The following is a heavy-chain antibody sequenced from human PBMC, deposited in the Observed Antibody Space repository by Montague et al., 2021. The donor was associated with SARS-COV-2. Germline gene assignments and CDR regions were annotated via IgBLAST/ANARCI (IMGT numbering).Heavy chain of an antibody. V-gene: IGHV3-23*03. Sequence: SLRLSCAASGFTFSGSPMSWVRQAPGKGLEWVSVIHSAGRRSDYGDSVEGRFTISRDNSKNTVFLQMNNLRAEDTAVYYCAKVGAIIAGDYLVDLDLWGQGTLVIVSS. CDR2: IHSAGRRS. J-gene: IGHJ4*01. CDR1: GFTFSGSP. CDR3: AKVGAIIAGDYLVDLDL. D-gene: IGHD4-17*01.